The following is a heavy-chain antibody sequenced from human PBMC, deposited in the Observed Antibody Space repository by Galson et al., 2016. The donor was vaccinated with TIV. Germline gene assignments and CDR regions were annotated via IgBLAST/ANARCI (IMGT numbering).Heavy chain of an antibody. D-gene: IGHD4-17*01. V-gene: IGHV3-21*06. CDR2: ISISGSHT. CDR1: GFPFRAYT. J-gene: IGHJ3*01. CDR3: ARAVSSGDYAFDAFDV. Sequence: LRLSCAASGFPFRAYTMNWVRQAPGKGLEWVSSISISGSHTYYTDSVKGRFTISRDNAQSSLFLQLNRLRAEDTAVYYCARAVSSGDYAFDAFDVWGQGTVVAVSS.